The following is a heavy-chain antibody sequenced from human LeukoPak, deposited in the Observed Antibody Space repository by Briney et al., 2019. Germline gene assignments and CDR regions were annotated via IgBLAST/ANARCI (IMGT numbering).Heavy chain of an antibody. CDR1: GFTFSSYG. CDR3: AKTPAFIVVVPAASWFDP. Sequence: GGSLRLSCAASGFTFSSYGMHWVRQAPGKGLEWVAVISYDGSNKYYADSVKGRFTISRDNSKNTLYLQMNSLRAEDTAVYYCAKTPAFIVVVPAASWFDPWGQGTLVTVSS. D-gene: IGHD2-2*01. CDR2: ISYDGSNK. V-gene: IGHV3-30*18. J-gene: IGHJ5*02.